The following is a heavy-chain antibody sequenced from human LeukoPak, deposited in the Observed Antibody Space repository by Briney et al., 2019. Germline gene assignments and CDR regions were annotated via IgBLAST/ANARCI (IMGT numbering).Heavy chain of an antibody. CDR3: ARGFGYSSGWYVS. V-gene: IGHV3-74*01. CDR2: INSDGSST. CDR1: GFTFSSYW. Sequence: GGSLRLSCAASGFTFSSYWMHWVRQAPGKGLVWVSRINSDGSSTIYADSVKGRFTISRDNAKNTLYLQMNSLRAEDTAVYYCARGFGYSSGWYVSWGQGTLVTVSS. J-gene: IGHJ4*02. D-gene: IGHD6-19*01.